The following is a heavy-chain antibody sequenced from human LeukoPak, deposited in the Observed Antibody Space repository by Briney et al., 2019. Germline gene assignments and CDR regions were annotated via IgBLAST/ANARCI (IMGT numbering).Heavy chain of an antibody. CDR3: ARGGIQSPYFDY. CDR1: GLTFSSYW. CDR2: IKQDGSEK. V-gene: IGHV3-7*01. J-gene: IGHJ4*02. Sequence: PGGSLRLSCAASGLTFSSYWMSWVRQAPGKGLEWVANIKQDGSEKYYVDSVKGRFTISRDNAKNSLYLQMNSLRAEDTAVYYCARGGIQSPYFDYWGQGTLVTVSS.